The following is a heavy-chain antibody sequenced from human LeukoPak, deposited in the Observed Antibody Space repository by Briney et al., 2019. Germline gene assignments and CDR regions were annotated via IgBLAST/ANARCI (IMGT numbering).Heavy chain of an antibody. Sequence: GGSLRLSCTTSGLTFSNYAMNWVRQSPGKGLEWVSSISASGGSTYYADSVKGRFTISRDNSKNTLYLQMNSLRAEDTAVYYCAKSPFSGNYRLFDYWGQGTLVTVYS. CDR3: AKSPFSGNYRLFDY. CDR1: GLTFSNYA. CDR2: ISASGGST. J-gene: IGHJ4*02. D-gene: IGHD1-26*01. V-gene: IGHV3-23*01.